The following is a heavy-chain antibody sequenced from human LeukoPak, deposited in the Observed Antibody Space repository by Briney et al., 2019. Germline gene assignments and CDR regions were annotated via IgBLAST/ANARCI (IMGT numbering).Heavy chain of an antibody. D-gene: IGHD6-13*01. J-gene: IGHJ4*02. CDR3: ARQGLVRGYLSHFDY. V-gene: IGHV5-51*01. Sequence: GESLKISCKGSGYSFTSYWIGWVRQMPGKGLEWMGIIYPGDSDTRYSPSFQGQVTISADKSISTAYLQWSSLKASDTAMYYCARQGLVRGYLSHFDYWGQGTLVTVSS. CDR2: IYPGDSDT. CDR1: GYSFTSYW.